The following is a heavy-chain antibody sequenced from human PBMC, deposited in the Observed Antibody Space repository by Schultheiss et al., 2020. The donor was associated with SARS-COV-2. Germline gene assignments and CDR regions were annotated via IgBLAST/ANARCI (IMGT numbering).Heavy chain of an antibody. D-gene: IGHD3-10*01. CDR2: ISYDGSNK. J-gene: IGHJ6*02. CDR1: GFTFSSYA. V-gene: IGHV3-30*04. Sequence: GGSLRLSCPASGFTFSSYAMQWVRQAPGKGLEWLAVISYDGSNKYYADSVKGRFTISRDNSKNTLYLQMNSLRAEDTAGYYCAKDRGYYGTHDGMDVWGQGATGTVSS. CDR3: AKDRGYYGTHDGMDV.